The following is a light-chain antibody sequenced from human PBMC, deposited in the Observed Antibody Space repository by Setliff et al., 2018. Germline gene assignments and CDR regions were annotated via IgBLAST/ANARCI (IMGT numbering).Light chain of an antibody. CDR2: DVS. CDR1: NNDVGAYNY. J-gene: IGLJ1*01. Sequence: QSVLTQPASVSGSPGQSVTISCTGTNNDVGAYNYVSWYQQHPGKAPKFMIYDVSXXXSGASDRXXGSXSXXTASLTISGLQAEDEADYYCCSYAGGSTYVFGTGTKVTVL. CDR3: CSYAGGSTYV. V-gene: IGLV2-23*02.